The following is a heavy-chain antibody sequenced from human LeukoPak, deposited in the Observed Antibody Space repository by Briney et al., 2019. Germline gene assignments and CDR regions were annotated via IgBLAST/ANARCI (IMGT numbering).Heavy chain of an antibody. D-gene: IGHD1-26*01. CDR2: ISGSGGST. V-gene: IGHV3-23*01. CDR1: GFTFSSYG. CDR3: ARDREGSYPLDY. J-gene: IGHJ4*02. Sequence: GGSLRLSCAASGFTFSSYGMSWVRQAPGKGLEWVSAISGSGGSTYYADSVKGRFTISRDNSKNTLYLQMNSLRAEDTAVYYCARDREGSYPLDYWGQGTLVTVSS.